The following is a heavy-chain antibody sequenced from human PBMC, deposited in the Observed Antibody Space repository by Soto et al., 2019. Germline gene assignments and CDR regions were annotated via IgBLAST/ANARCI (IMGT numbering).Heavy chain of an antibody. D-gene: IGHD2-15*01. V-gene: IGHV4-4*07. Sequence: XASLSLTFTVCGGSISSYYWSWIGQTAGKGLEWIGRIYTSGSTNYNPSLKSRVTMSVDTSKNQFSLKLSSVTAADTAVYYCARVYCSGGSCYSYYYYGMDVWGQGTTVTVSS. CDR2: IYTSGST. J-gene: IGHJ6*02. CDR3: ARVYCSGGSCYSYYYYGMDV. CDR1: GGSISSYY.